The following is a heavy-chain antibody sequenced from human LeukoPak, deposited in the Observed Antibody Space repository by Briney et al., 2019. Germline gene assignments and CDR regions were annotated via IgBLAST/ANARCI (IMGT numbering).Heavy chain of an antibody. CDR1: GGSISSSSYY. D-gene: IGHD4-23*01. CDR3: AMDYGGQGLGY. V-gene: IGHV4-39*07. J-gene: IGHJ4*02. CDR2: IYYSGST. Sequence: SETLSLTCTVSGGSISSSSYYWGWIRQPPGKGLEWIGSIYYSGSTCYNPSLKSRVTISVDTSKNQFSLKLSSVTAADTAVYYCAMDYGGQGLGYWGQGTLVTVSS.